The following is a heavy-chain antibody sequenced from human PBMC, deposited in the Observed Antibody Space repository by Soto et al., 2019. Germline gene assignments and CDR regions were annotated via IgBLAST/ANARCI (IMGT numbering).Heavy chain of an antibody. CDR2: FDPEDGET. J-gene: IGHJ4*02. V-gene: IGHV1-24*01. CDR3: ATLYDSSGYYLSRLYYFDY. D-gene: IGHD3-22*01. Sequence: ASVKVSCKVSGYTLSELSMHWVRQAPGKGLEWMGGFDPEDGETIYAQKFQGRVTMTEDTSTDTAYMELSSLRSEDTAVYYCATLYDSSGYYLSRLYYFDYWGQGTLVTVSS. CDR1: GYTLSELS.